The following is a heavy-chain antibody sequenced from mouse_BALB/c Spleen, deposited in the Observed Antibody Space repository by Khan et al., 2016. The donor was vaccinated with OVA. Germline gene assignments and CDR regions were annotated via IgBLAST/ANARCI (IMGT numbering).Heavy chain of an antibody. CDR2: ISSTGST. D-gene: IGHD2-12*01. CDR1: GYSITSDYA. V-gene: IGHV3-2*02. CDR3: ARSLYYSYGYALDC. J-gene: IGHJ4*01. Sequence: EVQLQQSGPGLVKPSQSLSLTCTVTGYSITSDYAWNWIRQFPGNKLEWMGYISSTGSTSYNPSLKSRISINRDISKNQIFLQLKSVTTEETATYYCARSLYYSYGYALDCWGRGTSVTVSS.